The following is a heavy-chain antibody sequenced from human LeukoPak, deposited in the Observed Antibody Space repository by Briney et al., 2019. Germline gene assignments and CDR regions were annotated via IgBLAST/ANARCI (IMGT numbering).Heavy chain of an antibody. CDR2: INHSGST. J-gene: IGHJ6*02. CDR3: ARGLGGARSYYHYGMDV. V-gene: IGHV4-34*01. CDR1: GGSFSGYY. Sequence: PSETLSLTCAVYGGSFSGYYWSWIRQPPGKGLEWIGEINHSGSTNYNPSLKSRVTISVDTSKNQFSLKLSSVTAADTAVYYCARGLGGARSYYHYGMDVWGQGTTVTVSS. D-gene: IGHD3-10*01.